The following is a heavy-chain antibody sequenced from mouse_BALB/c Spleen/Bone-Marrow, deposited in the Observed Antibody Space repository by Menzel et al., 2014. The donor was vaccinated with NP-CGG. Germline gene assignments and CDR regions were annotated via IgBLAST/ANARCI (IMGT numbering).Heavy chain of an antibody. CDR2: IRNKANGYTT. J-gene: IGHJ2*01. Sequence: EVQLVESGGGLVQPGGSLRLSCATSGFTFTDYYMNWVRQPPGKALEWLGFIRNKANGYTTEYSASVKSRFTISRDNSQNILYLQMNTLRVDDSATYYCARDKGRVFFDYWGQGTTLTVSS. V-gene: IGHV7-3*02. CDR3: ARDKGRVFFDY. CDR1: GFTFTDYY.